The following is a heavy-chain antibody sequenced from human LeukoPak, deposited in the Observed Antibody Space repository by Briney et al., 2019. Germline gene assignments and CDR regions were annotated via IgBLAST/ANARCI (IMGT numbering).Heavy chain of an antibody. J-gene: IGHJ2*01. CDR3: ARRPLYWYFDL. CDR2: IYYSGST. V-gene: IGHV4-59*08. Sequence: PSETLSLTCTVSGGSISSYYWSWIRQPPGKGLEWIGYIYYSGSTNYNPSLKSRVTISVDTSKNQFSLKLSSVTAADTAVYYCARRPLYWYFDLWGRGTLVTVSS. CDR1: GGSISSYY.